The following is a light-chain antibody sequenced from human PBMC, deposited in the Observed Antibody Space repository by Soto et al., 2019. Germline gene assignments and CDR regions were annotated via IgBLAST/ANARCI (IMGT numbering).Light chain of an antibody. CDR2: KAS. J-gene: IGKJ1*01. CDR1: PSISSW. V-gene: IGKV1-5*03. CDR3: QQYNSYPT. Sequence: DIQMTQSPSTLSASVGDRVTITCRASPSISSWLAWYQQKPGKAPKLLIYKASSLESGVPSRFSGSGSGTELPLIISSLQPDDFATYYGQQYNSYPTFGQGTKVEIK.